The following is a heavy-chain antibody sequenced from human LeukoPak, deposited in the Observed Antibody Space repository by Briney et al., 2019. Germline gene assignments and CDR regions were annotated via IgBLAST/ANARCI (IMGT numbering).Heavy chain of an antibody. J-gene: IGHJ5*02. CDR2: INPKSGDT. V-gene: IGHV1-2*02. Sequence: GASVKVSCKTSGYTFTGNYMHWVRQAPGQGLEWMGWINPKSGDTKYAQKFQGRVTVTRDTSSSTSYLELSRLRSDDTAIYYCARSQHNTFDPWGRGTLVTLSS. CDR3: ARSQHNTFDP. CDR1: GYTFTGNY. D-gene: IGHD1-1*01.